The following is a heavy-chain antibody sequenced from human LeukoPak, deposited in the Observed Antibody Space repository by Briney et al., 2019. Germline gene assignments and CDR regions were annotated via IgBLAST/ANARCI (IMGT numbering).Heavy chain of an antibody. Sequence: SETLSLTCAVSGGSISSSNWWSWVRQPPGKGLEWIGEIYHSGSTNYNPSLKSRVTISVDKSKNQFSLKLSSVTAADTAVYNCARHFHDYGDPGKFDYWGQGTLVTVSS. J-gene: IGHJ4*02. CDR2: IYHSGST. V-gene: IGHV4-4*02. CDR1: GGSISSSNW. D-gene: IGHD4-17*01. CDR3: ARHFHDYGDPGKFDY.